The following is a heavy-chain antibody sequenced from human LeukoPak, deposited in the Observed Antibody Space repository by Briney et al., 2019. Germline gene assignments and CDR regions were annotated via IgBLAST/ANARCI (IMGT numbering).Heavy chain of an antibody. V-gene: IGHV1-2*06. CDR3: ARDPEYCTNGVCYIEGY. CDR2: INPNSGGT. J-gene: IGHJ4*02. CDR1: GYTFTGYY. Sequence: ASVKVSCKASGYTFTGYYMHWVRQAPGQGLEWMGRINPNSGGTNYAQKFQGRVTMTRDTSISTAYMELSRLRSDDTAVCYCARDPEYCTNGVCYIEGYWGQGTLVTVSS. D-gene: IGHD2-8*01.